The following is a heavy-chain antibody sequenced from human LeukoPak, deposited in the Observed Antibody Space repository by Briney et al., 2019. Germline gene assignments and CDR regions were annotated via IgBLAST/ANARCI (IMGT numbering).Heavy chain of an antibody. V-gene: IGHV1-69*13. CDR3: ALTATTMGFPFDY. CDR1: GGTFSSYA. CDR2: IIPIFGTA. D-gene: IGHD4-11*01. Sequence: ASVKVSCKASGGTFSSYAISWVRQAPGQGLEWMGGIIPIFGTANYAQKFQGRVTITADESTSTAYMELSSLRSEDTAVYYCALTATTMGFPFDYWGQGTLVTVSS. J-gene: IGHJ4*02.